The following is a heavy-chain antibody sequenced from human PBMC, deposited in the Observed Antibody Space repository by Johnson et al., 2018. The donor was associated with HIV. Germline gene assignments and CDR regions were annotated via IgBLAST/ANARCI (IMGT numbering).Heavy chain of an antibody. J-gene: IGHJ3*02. CDR1: GFTFSTYG. Sequence: QMQLVESGGGVVQPGRSLRLSCAASGFTFSTYGMHWVRQAPGQGLEWVAVMWYDGSNKYYADSVTGRFTISRDNSKNTLYLQMNNLRLGDTAVYYCARSVHDYSDYLWGRDAFDIWGQGTMVIVSS. CDR3: ARSVHDYSDYLWGRDAFDI. D-gene: IGHD4-11*01. V-gene: IGHV3-33*01. CDR2: MWYDGSNK.